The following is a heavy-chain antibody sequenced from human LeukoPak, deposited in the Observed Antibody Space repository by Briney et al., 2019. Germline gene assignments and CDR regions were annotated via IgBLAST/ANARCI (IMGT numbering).Heavy chain of an antibody. Sequence: ASVKVSCKASGYTFTGYYMHWVRQAPGQGLEWMGWINPNSGGTNYAQKFQGRVTMTRDTSISTAYMELSRLRSDDTAVYYCARSRITIFGVVIWYFDYWGQGTLVTVSS. CDR3: ARSRITIFGVVIWYFDY. J-gene: IGHJ4*02. CDR1: GYTFTGYY. CDR2: INPNSGGT. V-gene: IGHV1-2*02. D-gene: IGHD3-3*01.